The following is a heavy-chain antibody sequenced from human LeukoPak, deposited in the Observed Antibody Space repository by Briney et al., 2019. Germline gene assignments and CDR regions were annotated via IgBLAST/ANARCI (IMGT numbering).Heavy chain of an antibody. CDR3: AGRATRSYWFDH. D-gene: IGHD3-16*02. CDR1: GYTFTSYD. CDR2: MYPNSGNT. Sequence: ASVKVSCKASGYTFTSYDINWVRQATGQGLEGMGWMYPNSGNTGYAQKFQGRVTMTRNTSISTAYMELSSLRSEDTGGYYCAGRATRSYWFDHWGQGTLVTVSS. V-gene: IGHV1-8*01. J-gene: IGHJ5*02.